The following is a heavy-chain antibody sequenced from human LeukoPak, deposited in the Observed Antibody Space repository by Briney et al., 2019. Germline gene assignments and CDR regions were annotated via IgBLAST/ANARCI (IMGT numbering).Heavy chain of an antibody. Sequence: SETLSLTCTVSGGSISSYYWSWIRQPPGKGLEWIGYIYYSGSTNYNPSLKSRGTISVDTSKNQFSLKLSSVTAADTAVYYCARTPWGIAAYNWFDPWGQGTLVTVSS. CDR1: GGSISSYY. CDR3: ARTPWGIAAYNWFDP. D-gene: IGHD6-25*01. CDR2: IYYSGST. J-gene: IGHJ5*02. V-gene: IGHV4-59*01.